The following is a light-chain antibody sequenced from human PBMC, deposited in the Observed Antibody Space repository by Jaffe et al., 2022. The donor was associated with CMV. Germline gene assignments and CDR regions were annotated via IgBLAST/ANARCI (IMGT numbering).Light chain of an antibody. CDR1: SSNIGSNT. Sequence: QSVLTQSPSPSGTPGQRVTISCSGSSSNIGSNTVNWYQQLPGTAPKVLIHSNNQRPSGVPDRFSGSKSGTAASLAISGLQSEDEAVYYCAAWDDSLNALVFGGGTKLTVL. CDR3: AAWDDSLNALV. V-gene: IGLV1-44*01. CDR2: SNN. J-gene: IGLJ2*01.